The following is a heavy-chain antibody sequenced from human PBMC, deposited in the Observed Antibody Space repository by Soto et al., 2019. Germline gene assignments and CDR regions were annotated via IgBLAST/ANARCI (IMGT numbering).Heavy chain of an antibody. D-gene: IGHD1-26*01. CDR2: IKQDGSEK. CDR1: GFTFSSYW. CDR3: ARAWKVGPTASYSYYGMDV. J-gene: IGHJ6*02. V-gene: IGHV3-7*01. Sequence: EVQLVESGGGLVQPGGSLRLSCAASGFTFSSYWMTWVRQAPGKGLEWVANIKQDGSEKYYVDSVKGRFTISRDNAKSSLYLQMNSLRAEDTAVFYCARAWKVGPTASYSYYGMDVWGQGTTVTVSS.